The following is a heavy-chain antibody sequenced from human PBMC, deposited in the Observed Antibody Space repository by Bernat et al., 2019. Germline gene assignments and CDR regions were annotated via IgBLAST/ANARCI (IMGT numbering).Heavy chain of an antibody. CDR1: GFTFSDHY. CDR3: ARGSSGSYSGYYHGMDV. CDR2: TRNKANRYTT. Sequence: EVQLVESGGGLVQPGGSLRLSCAASGFTFSDHYMDWVRQAPGKGLEWVGRTRNKANRYTTEYAASVKGRFTISRDDSKNSLYLQMNSLKAEDTAVYYCARGSSGSYSGYYHGMDVWGQGTTVTVSS. V-gene: IGHV3-72*01. D-gene: IGHD1-26*01. J-gene: IGHJ6*02.